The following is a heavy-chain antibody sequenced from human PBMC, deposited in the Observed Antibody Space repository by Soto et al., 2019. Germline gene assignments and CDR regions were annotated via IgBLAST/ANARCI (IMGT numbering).Heavy chain of an antibody. Sequence: PGESLKISCKGSGYSFTSYWIGWVRQMPGKGLEWMGIIYPGDSDTRYSPSFQGQVTISADKSISTAYLQWSSLKASDTAMYYCARHSSHYDILTGYYKAWFDPWGQGTLVTVSS. D-gene: IGHD3-9*01. V-gene: IGHV5-51*01. CDR3: ARHSSHYDILTGYYKAWFDP. CDR1: GYSFTSYW. J-gene: IGHJ5*02. CDR2: IYPGDSDT.